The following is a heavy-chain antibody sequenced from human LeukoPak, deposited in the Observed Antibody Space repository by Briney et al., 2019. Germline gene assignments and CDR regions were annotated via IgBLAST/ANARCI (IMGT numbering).Heavy chain of an antibody. V-gene: IGHV3-23*01. Sequence: GGSLRLSCAASGFTFSSYAMSWVRQAPGKGLEWVSAISGSGGSSYYADSVKGRFTISRDNSKNTLYLQMNSLRAEDTAVYYCAKSPPPPQLLYGFDYWGQGTLVTVSS. J-gene: IGHJ4*02. CDR3: AKSPPPPQLLYGFDY. D-gene: IGHD2-2*02. CDR2: ISGSGGSS. CDR1: GFTFSSYA.